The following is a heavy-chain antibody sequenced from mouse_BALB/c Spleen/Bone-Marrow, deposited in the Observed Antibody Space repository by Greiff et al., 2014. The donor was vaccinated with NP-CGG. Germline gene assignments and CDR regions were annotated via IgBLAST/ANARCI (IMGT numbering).Heavy chain of an antibody. V-gene: IGHV4-1*02. D-gene: IGHD1-1*01. CDR1: GFAFSRYW. Sequence: EVQLQQSGGGLVQPGGSLKLSCAASGFAFSRYWMSWVRQAPGKGLEWIGEINPDSSTINYTPSLKDKFIISRDNDKNTLYLQMSKERSEDTALYCCASFNYNGNLVVWGAGTTVTVSS. J-gene: IGHJ1*01. CDR2: INPDSSTI. CDR3: ASFNYNGNLVV.